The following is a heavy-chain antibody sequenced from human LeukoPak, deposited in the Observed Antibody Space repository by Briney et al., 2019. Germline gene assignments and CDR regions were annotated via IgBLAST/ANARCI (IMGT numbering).Heavy chain of an antibody. J-gene: IGHJ4*02. CDR3: AKLLNEGTTYDH. Sequence: PGGSLRLSCAASGFTFSSYGMHWVRQAPGKGLEWVAFIRYDGSNKYYAGSVKGRFTISRDNSKNTLYLQMNSLRVEDTAVYFCAKLLNEGTTYDHWGQGALVTVSS. V-gene: IGHV3-30*02. CDR1: GFTFSSYG. D-gene: IGHD1-1*01. CDR2: IRYDGSNK.